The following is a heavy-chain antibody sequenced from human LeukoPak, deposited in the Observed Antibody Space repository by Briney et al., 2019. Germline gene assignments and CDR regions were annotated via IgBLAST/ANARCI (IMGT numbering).Heavy chain of an antibody. Sequence: ASVRVSCTASGYTFTGYYMHWVRQAPGQGLEWIGWINPNSGGTNYAQKFQGRVTMTRDTSISTAYMELSRLRSDDTAVDDCARDWGYQLPVAANWFDPWGQGTLVTVSS. CDR3: ARDWGYQLPVAANWFDP. J-gene: IGHJ5*02. V-gene: IGHV1-2*02. CDR1: GYTFTGYY. D-gene: IGHD2-2*01. CDR2: INPNSGGT.